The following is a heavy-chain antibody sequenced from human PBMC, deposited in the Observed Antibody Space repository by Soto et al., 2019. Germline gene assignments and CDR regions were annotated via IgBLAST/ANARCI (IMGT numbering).Heavy chain of an antibody. Sequence: SETLSLTCAVSGYSISSGYYWGWIRQSPGKGLEWIGSVYLSGVTYFNPSLKSRVTISVDTSKNQFSLKLNSMTAADTAMYYCARQIYDSDTGPNFQYYFDSWGQGTPVTVSS. CDR2: VYLSGVT. CDR1: GYSISSGYY. D-gene: IGHD3-22*01. CDR3: ARQIYDSDTGPNFQYYFDS. V-gene: IGHV4-38-2*01. J-gene: IGHJ4*02.